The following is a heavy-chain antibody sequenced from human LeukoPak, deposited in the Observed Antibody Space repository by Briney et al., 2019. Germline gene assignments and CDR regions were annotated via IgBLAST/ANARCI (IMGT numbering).Heavy chain of an antibody. CDR1: GFTFSTYW. CDR3: AREFYLHSDNYDSGN. CDR2: INSDGSDA. V-gene: IGHV3-74*01. J-gene: IGHJ4*02. Sequence: PGGSLRLSCAASGFTFSTYWMHWVRQAPGKGLVWVSHINSDGSDASYADSVKGRFTISRDNAKNTLYLQMNSLRAEDTAVYYCAREFYLHSDNYDSGNWGQGTLVTVSS. D-gene: IGHD3-16*01.